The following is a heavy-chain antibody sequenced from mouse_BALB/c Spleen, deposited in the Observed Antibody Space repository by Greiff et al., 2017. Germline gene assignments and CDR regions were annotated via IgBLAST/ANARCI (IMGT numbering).Heavy chain of an antibody. D-gene: IGHD4-1*01. J-gene: IGHJ2*01. CDR3: ARSGLGRGFDY. CDR1: GYTFSSYW. CDR2: ILPGSGST. Sequence: VQRVESGAELMKPGASVKISCKATGYTFSSYWIEWVKQRPGHGLEWIGEILPGSGSTNYNEKFKGKATFTADTSSNTAYMQLSSLTSEDSAVYYCARSGLGRGFDYWGQGTTLTVSS. V-gene: IGHV1-9*01.